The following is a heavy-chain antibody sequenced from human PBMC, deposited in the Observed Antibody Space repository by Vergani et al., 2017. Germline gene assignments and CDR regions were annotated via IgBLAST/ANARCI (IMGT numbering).Heavy chain of an antibody. CDR1: GGSISSGSYY. CDR2: FYTGGGT. Sequence: QVQLQESGPGLVRLSQTLSLTCTVPGGSISSGSYYWSWFRQPAGKGLEWIGRFYTGGGTSYNPSLKSRVTISVDTSKNQFSLQLSSVTAADTAVYYCARDPLYSTTWPFLLLDMDVWGQGTTVTVSS. V-gene: IGHV4-61*02. CDR3: ARDPLYSTTWPFLLLDMDV. D-gene: IGHD6-13*01. J-gene: IGHJ6*02.